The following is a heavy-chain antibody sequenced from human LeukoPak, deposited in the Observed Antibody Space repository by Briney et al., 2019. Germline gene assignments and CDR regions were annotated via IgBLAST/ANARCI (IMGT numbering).Heavy chain of an antibody. V-gene: IGHV3-20*04. CDR2: INWNGGST. Sequence: PGGSLRLSCAASGFTFDDYGMSWVRQAPGKGLEWVSGINWNGGSTGYADSVKGRFTISRDNAKNSLYLQMNSLRAEDTAVYYCARVRGGYCSSTSCYRGDYWGQGTLVTVSS. D-gene: IGHD2-2*02. CDR3: ARVRGGYCSSTSCYRGDY. CDR1: GFTFDDYG. J-gene: IGHJ4*02.